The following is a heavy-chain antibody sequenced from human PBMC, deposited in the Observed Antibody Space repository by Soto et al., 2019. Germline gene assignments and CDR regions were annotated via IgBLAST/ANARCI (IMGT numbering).Heavy chain of an antibody. CDR1: GYTFTSDY. J-gene: IGHJ6*02. CDR3: ARGRRAINWNDLPLYGMDV. Sequence: ASVKGACKASGYTFTSDYMHWVRQAPGQGLEWMGIINPSGGSTSYAQKFQGRVTMTRDTSTSTVYMELSSLRSEDTAVYYCARGRRAINWNDLPLYGMDVWGQGTTVTVSS. V-gene: IGHV1-46*01. D-gene: IGHD1-1*01. CDR2: INPSGGST.